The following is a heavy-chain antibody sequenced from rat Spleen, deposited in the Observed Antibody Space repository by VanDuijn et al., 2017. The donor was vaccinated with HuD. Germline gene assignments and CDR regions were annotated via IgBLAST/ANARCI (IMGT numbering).Heavy chain of an antibody. CDR2: IIYDSSRT. J-gene: IGHJ2*01. V-gene: IGHV5S10*01. Sequence: EVQLVESGGGLVQPGRSLKLSCAASGFTFSDFNMAWVRQAPQKGLEWVATIIYDSSRTYYRDSVKGRFTISRDNAKSTLYLQMDSLRSEDTATYYCGRLLDYWGQGVMVTVSS. CDR1: GFTFSDFN. CDR3: GRLLDY.